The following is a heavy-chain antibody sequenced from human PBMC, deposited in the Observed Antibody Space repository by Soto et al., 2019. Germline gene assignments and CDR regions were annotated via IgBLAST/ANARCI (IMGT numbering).Heavy chain of an antibody. D-gene: IGHD1-26*01. CDR3: AGRTRGGHYYYMDV. V-gene: IGHV3-33*01. J-gene: IGHJ6*03. CDR2: IWYDGSNK. Sequence: GGSLRLSCAASGFTFSSYGMHWVRQAPGKGLEWVAVIWYDGSNKYYADSVKGRFTISRDNSKNTLYLQMNSLRAEDTAVYYCAGRTRGGHYYYMDVWGKGTTVTVSS. CDR1: GFTFSSYG.